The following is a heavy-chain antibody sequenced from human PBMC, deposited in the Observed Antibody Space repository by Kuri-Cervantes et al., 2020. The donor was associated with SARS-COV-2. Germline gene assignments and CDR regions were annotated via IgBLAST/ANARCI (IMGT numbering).Heavy chain of an antibody. Sequence: SQTLSLTCAVSGYSISSGYYWGWIRQPPGKGLEWIGSIYYSGSTYYNPSLKSRVTISVDTSKNQFSLKLSSVTAADTAVYYCARHAPFYYYDSSGYYSFDYWGQGTLVTVSS. CDR2: IYYSGST. D-gene: IGHD3-22*01. CDR1: GYSISSGYY. V-gene: IGHV4-38-2*01. CDR3: ARHAPFYYYDSSGYYSFDY. J-gene: IGHJ4*02.